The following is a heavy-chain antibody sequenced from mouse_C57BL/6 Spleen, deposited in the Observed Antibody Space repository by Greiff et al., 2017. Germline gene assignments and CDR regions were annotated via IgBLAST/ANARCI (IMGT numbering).Heavy chain of an antibody. J-gene: IGHJ2*01. CDR3: ARKERGLDY. CDR2: ISSGSSTI. V-gene: IGHV5-17*01. Sequence: EVQGVESGGGLVKPGGSLKLSCAASGFTFGDYGMHWVRQAPEKGLEWVAYISSGSSTIYYADTVKGRFTISRDNAKNTLFLQMTSLRSEDTAMYYCARKERGLDYWGQGTTLTVSS. CDR1: GFTFGDYG.